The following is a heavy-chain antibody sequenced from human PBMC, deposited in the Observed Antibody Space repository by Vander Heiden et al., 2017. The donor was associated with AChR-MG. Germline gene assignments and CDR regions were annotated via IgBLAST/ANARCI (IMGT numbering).Heavy chain of an antibody. CDR3: TKEATMGAASAGHTD. J-gene: IGHJ3*01. Sequence: EEQLWESWEGLLQPGRSLRLSRAAPRFTFTNYAMNWVRQAPGKGREWVAGITDGGDATCDADYVKGRFTMSRDNSKNILYLEMQSLRPEDTAIYYRTKEATMGAASAGHTDWGQGTMVTVSS. D-gene: IGHD1-26*01. CDR2: ITDGGDAT. V-gene: IGHV3-23*01. CDR1: RFTFTNYA.